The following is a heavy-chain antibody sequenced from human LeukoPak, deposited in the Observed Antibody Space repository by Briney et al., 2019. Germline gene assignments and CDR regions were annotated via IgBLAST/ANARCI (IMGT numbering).Heavy chain of an antibody. D-gene: IGHD2/OR15-2a*01. CDR2: IGSSSSYI. CDR3: ARDLWGYYGMDV. Sequence: PGGSLRLSCAASGFTFSSYSMNWVRQAPGKGLEWVSSIGSSSSYIYYADSVKGRFTISRDNAKNSLYLQMNSLRAEDTAVYYCARDLWGYYGMDVWGQGTTVTVSS. CDR1: GFTFSSYS. V-gene: IGHV3-21*01. J-gene: IGHJ6*02.